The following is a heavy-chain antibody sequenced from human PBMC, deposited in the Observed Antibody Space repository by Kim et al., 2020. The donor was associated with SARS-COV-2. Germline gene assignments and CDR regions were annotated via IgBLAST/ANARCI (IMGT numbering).Heavy chain of an antibody. D-gene: IGHD6-13*01. V-gene: IGHV3-13*01. CDR1: GFTFSSYD. CDR2: IGTAGDT. CDR3: ARDGSSSYAYGMDV. J-gene: IGHJ6*02. Sequence: GGSLRLSCAASGFTFSSYDMHWVRQATGKGLEWVSAIGTAGDTYYPGSVKGRFTISRENAKNSLYLQMNSLRAGDTAVYYCARDGSSSYAYGMDVWGQGTPVTVSS.